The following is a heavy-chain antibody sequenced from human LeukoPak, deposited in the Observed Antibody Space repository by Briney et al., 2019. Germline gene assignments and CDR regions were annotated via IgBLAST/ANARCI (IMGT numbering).Heavy chain of an antibody. Sequence: SETLSLTCTVSGGSISRYYWSWIRQPPGKGLEWIGYIYYSGSTNYNPSLKSRVTISVDTSKNQFSLKLSSVTAADTAVYYCARAMALWELDYWGQGTLVTVSS. CDR2: IYYSGST. V-gene: IGHV4-59*01. D-gene: IGHD1-26*01. CDR3: ARAMALWELDY. CDR1: GGSISRYY. J-gene: IGHJ4*02.